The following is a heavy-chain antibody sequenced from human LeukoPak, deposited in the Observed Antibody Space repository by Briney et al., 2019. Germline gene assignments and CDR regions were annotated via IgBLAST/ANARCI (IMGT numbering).Heavy chain of an antibody. CDR2: IYYSGST. CDR1: GGSISSYY. CDR3: ARGSIAAAGGGFDY. J-gene: IGHJ4*02. Sequence: SETLSLTCTVSGGSISSYYWSWIRQPPGKGLEWIGYIYYSGSTNYNPSLKSRVTMSVDTSKNQFSLKLSSVTAADTAVYYCARGSIAAAGGGFDYWGQGTLVTVSS. D-gene: IGHD6-13*01. V-gene: IGHV4-59*08.